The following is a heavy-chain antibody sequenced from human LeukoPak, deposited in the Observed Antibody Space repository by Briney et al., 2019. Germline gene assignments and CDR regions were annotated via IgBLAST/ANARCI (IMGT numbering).Heavy chain of an antibody. J-gene: IGHJ4*02. Sequence: GGSLTLSCAASGFTFSSYSMNWVRQAPGKGLAWVSSINSSSSYIYYADLVKGRITISRDNAKNSLYLQMNSLRADDTAVYYCARSGYSSGWYPAHFDYWGQGTLVTVSS. D-gene: IGHD6-19*01. CDR1: GFTFSSYS. V-gene: IGHV3-21*01. CDR2: INSSSSYI. CDR3: ARSGYSSGWYPAHFDY.